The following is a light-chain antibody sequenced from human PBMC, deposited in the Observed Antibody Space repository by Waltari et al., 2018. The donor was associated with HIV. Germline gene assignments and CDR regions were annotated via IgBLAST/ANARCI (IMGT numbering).Light chain of an antibody. Sequence: DIQMTQSPSPLSASVGDRVTITCRASQSISTRLAWYQQKPGKAPKLLSYKASSLESGVPSRFSGSGSGTEFTLTITSLQPDDFATYYCQHYTSYPFGQGTKVEIK. J-gene: IGKJ2*01. CDR3: QHYTSYP. CDR1: QSISTR. CDR2: KAS. V-gene: IGKV1-5*03.